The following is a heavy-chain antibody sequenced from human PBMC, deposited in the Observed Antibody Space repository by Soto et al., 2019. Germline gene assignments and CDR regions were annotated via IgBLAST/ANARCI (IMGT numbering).Heavy chain of an antibody. CDR1: GFTFDDYA. Sequence: EVQLVESGGGLVQPGRSLRLSCAASGFTFDDYAMHWVRQAPGKGLEWVSGISWNSGSIGYADSVKGRFTISRDNAKNSLYLQMNSLRAEDTALYYCARTVAGTRYWYFDLWGRGTLVTVSS. CDR2: ISWNSGSI. J-gene: IGHJ2*01. D-gene: IGHD6-19*01. V-gene: IGHV3-9*01. CDR3: ARTVAGTRYWYFDL.